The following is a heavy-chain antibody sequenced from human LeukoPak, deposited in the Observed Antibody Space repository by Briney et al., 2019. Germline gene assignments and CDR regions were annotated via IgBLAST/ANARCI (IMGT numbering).Heavy chain of an antibody. CDR3: ARAGDYGDYVDYFDY. J-gene: IGHJ4*02. CDR2: IYTSGST. Sequence: PSETLSLTCTVSGGSISSYYWSWIRQPAGKGLEWIGRIYTSGSTNYNPSLKSRVTISVDTSRNQFSLKLSSVTAADTAVYYCARAGDYGDYVDYFDYWGQGTLVTVSS. V-gene: IGHV4-4*07. D-gene: IGHD4-17*01. CDR1: GGSISSYY.